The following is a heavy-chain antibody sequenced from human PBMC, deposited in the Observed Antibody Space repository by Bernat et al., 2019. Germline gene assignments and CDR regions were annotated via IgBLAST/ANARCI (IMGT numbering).Heavy chain of an antibody. CDR3: ARLTSGQPYYFDH. CDR1: GGSFSNYY. V-gene: IGHV4-34*01. CDR2: ISHSGST. D-gene: IGHD3-16*01. J-gene: IGHJ4*02. Sequence: QVQLQQWGAGLLKPSETLSLTCAVFGGSFSNYYWNWIRQPPGKGLEWIGEISHSGSTSYNPSLKSRVTISVDTSNNQFSLKLSSVTGADTAVYYCARLTSGQPYYFDHWGQGTLVTVSS.